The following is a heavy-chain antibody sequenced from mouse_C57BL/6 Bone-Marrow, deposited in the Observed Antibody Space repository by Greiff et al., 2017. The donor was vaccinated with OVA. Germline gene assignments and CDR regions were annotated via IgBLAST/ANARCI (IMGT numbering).Heavy chain of an antibody. D-gene: IGHD1-1*01. CDR2: IYPGSGST. Sequence: VQLQQSGAELVKPGASVKMSCKASGYTFTSYWITWVKQRPGQGLEWIGDIYPGSGSTNYNEKFKSKATLTVDTSSSTAYMQLSSLTSEDSAVYYCASRALYYYGSNDYWGQGTTLTVSS. V-gene: IGHV1-55*01. CDR3: ASRALYYYGSNDY. J-gene: IGHJ2*01. CDR1: GYTFTSYW.